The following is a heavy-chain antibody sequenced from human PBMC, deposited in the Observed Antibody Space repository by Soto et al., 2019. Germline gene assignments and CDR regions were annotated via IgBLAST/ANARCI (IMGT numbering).Heavy chain of an antibody. V-gene: IGHV4-59*11. Sequence: QVQLQESGPRLVKPSETLSLTCSVSGVSIGSHFWSWIRQAPGKGPELVGYIYHTVNTNYNPAVKRRVTISMDTSENPLSLQLSSVTTADPAVYYCARLQYTVVTAMDIWGQGTMVTVSS. D-gene: IGHD2-15*01. CDR3: ARLQYTVVTAMDI. CDR1: GVSIGSHF. CDR2: IYHTVNT. J-gene: IGHJ3*02.